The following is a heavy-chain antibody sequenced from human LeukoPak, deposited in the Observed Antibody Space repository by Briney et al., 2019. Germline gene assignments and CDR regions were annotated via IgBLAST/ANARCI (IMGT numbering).Heavy chain of an antibody. V-gene: IGHV3-30*18. CDR1: GFTLSRYG. CDR3: AKGITRYGDNAVVY. Sequence: GRSLRLSCAASGFTLSRYGIHGVPHAPGKGLEWVAVISFDGGNKNYADSVKGRFTIYRENSKNTLYLQMNSLSAEDTAVYYCAKGITRYGDNAVVYSGEGTLVTVSS. CDR2: ISFDGGNK. D-gene: IGHD4-23*01. J-gene: IGHJ4*02.